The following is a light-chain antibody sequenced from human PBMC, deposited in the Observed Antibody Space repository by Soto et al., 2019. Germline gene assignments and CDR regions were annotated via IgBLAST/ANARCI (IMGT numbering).Light chain of an antibody. CDR3: SSYATSGTNVI. CDR2: GVT. J-gene: IGLJ2*01. V-gene: IGLV2-14*01. Sequence: QSVLTQPASVSGSPGQSITISCTGSSSDIGAFNYVAWYQQHPGKAPKLIIHGVTNRPSGVSSRFSGSKSDYTASLTISALQAEDEAVYYCSSYATSGTNVIFGGGTKLAVL. CDR1: SSDIGAFNY.